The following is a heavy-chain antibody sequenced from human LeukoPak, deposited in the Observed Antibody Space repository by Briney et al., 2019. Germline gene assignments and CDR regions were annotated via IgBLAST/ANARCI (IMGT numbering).Heavy chain of an antibody. J-gene: IGHJ5*02. D-gene: IGHD4-11*01. Sequence: PGGSLRLSCAASGFTFSSYGMHWVRQAPGKGLEWVAVISYDGSKKYYADSVKGRFTISRNNSKNTLYLQMNSLRAEDTAVYYCARDSNQWVRLDPWGQGTLVTVSS. V-gene: IGHV3-30*03. CDR1: GFTFSSYG. CDR2: ISYDGSKK. CDR3: ARDSNQWVRLDP.